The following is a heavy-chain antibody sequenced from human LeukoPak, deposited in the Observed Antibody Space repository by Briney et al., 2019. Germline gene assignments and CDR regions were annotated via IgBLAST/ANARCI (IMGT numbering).Heavy chain of an antibody. CDR2: IYHSGST. D-gene: IGHD4-17*01. CDR1: GGSISSGGYS. CDR3: ARGRATVTTNWFDP. J-gene: IGHJ5*02. V-gene: IGHV4-30-2*01. Sequence: SETLSLTCAVFGGSISSGGYSWSWIRQPPGKGLEWIGYIYHSGSTYYNPSLKSRVTISVDRSKNQFSLKLSSVTAADTAVYYCARGRATVTTNWFDPWGQGTLVTVSS.